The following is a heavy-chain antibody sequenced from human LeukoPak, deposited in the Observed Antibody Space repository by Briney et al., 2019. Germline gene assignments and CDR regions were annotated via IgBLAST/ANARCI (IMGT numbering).Heavy chain of an antibody. J-gene: IGHJ6*02. CDR3: ARDLGQLGMDV. CDR1: GYTLTGYY. Sequence: ASVRVSCKASGYTLTGYYMHWVRQAPGQGLEWMGWIDPNSGGTNYAQKFQGWVTMTRDTSISTAYMELSRLGSDDTAVYYCARDLGQLGMDVWGQGTTVTVSS. CDR2: IDPNSGGT. V-gene: IGHV1-2*04.